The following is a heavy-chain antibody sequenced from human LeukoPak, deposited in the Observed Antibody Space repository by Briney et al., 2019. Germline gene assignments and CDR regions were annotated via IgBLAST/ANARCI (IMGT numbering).Heavy chain of an antibody. J-gene: IGHJ6*02. Sequence: SETLSLTCTVSGGSISSYYWSWIRQPPGKGLEWIGYIYYSGSTNYNPSLKSRVTISVDTSKNQFSLKLSSVTAADTAVYYCARAQGRGLENYYYYGMDVWGQGTTVTVSS. CDR3: ARAQGRGLENYYYYGMDV. CDR1: GGSISSYY. D-gene: IGHD3-3*01. V-gene: IGHV4-59*01. CDR2: IYYSGST.